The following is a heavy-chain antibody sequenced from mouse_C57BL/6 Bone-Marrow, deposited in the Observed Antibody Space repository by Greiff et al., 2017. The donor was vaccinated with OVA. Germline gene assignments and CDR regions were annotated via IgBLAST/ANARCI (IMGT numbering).Heavy chain of an antibody. J-gene: IGHJ3*01. CDR3: ARDPLYYSNAWFAY. CDR1: GYSITSGYY. D-gene: IGHD2-5*01. CDR2: ISYDGSN. V-gene: IGHV3-6*01. Sequence: EVKLQESGPGLVKPSQSLSLTCSVTGYSITSGYYWNWIRQFPGNKLEWKGYISYDGSNNYNPSLKNRISITRDTSKNQFFLKLNSVTTEDTATYYCARDPLYYSNAWFAYWGQGTLVTVSA.